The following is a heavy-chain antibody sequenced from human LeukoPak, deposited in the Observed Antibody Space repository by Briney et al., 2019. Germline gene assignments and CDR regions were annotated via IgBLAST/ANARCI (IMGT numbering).Heavy chain of an antibody. J-gene: IGHJ4*02. CDR2: TIPIFGTA. CDR1: GGTFSSYA. CDR3: ARDRYYGSGSYYTNKPFDY. V-gene: IGHV1-69*06. Sequence: SVKVSCKASGGTFSSYAISWVRQAPGQGLEWMGGTIPIFGTANYAQRFQGRVTITADKSTSTAYMELSSLRSEDTAVYYCARDRYYGSGSYYTNKPFDYWGQGTLVTVSS. D-gene: IGHD3-10*01.